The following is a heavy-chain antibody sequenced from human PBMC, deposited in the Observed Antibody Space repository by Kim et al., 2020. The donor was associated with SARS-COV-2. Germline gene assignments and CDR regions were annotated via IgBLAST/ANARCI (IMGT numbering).Heavy chain of an antibody. J-gene: IGHJ4*02. D-gene: IGHD6-19*01. Sequence: ALTVEGRITINPDTSKNQFSLQLNSVTPEDTAVYYCARDRQRAGTGVDYWGQGTLVTVSS. V-gene: IGHV6-1*01. CDR3: ARDRQRAGTGVDY.